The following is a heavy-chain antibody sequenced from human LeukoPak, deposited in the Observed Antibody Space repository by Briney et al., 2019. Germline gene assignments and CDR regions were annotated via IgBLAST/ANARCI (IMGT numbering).Heavy chain of an antibody. Sequence: PGGSLRLSCAATGFTVSSNYMSWVRQAPGKGLEWVSVIYSGGSTYYADSVKGRFTISRDNSKNTLYLQMNSLRAEDTAVYYCARASIAVAGPLDYWGQGTLVTVS. CDR3: ARASIAVAGPLDY. V-gene: IGHV3-53*01. CDR2: IYSGGST. D-gene: IGHD6-19*01. J-gene: IGHJ4*02. CDR1: GFTVSSNY.